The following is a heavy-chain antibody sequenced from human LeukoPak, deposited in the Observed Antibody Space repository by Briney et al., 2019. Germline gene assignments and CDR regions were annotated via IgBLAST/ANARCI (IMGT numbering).Heavy chain of an antibody. J-gene: IGHJ3*02. V-gene: IGHV1-2*02. CDR3: ARGRSGWSNDAFDI. Sequence: ASVKVSCKASGYTFTGYYMYWVRQAPGQGLEWMGWINSNSGDTNYAQQFQGRVTLARDTSISTAYMELSRLKCDDTAVYYCARGRSGWSNDAFDIWGQGTMVTVSS. CDR2: INSNSGDT. CDR1: GYTFTGYY. D-gene: IGHD6-19*01.